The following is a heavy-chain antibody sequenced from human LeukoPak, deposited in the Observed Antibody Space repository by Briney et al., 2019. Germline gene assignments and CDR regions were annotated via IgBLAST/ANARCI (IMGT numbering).Heavy chain of an antibody. CDR1: GGSISSSNW. CDR2: IYHSGST. D-gene: IGHD5-18*01. J-gene: IGHJ4*02. V-gene: IGHV4-4*02. CDR3: ARGGNGYSYGPSQGLDY. Sequence: PSGTLSLTCAVSGGSISSSNWWSWVRQPPGKGLEWIGEIYHSGSTNYNPSLKSRVTISVDKSKNQFPLKLSSVTAADTAVYYCARGGNGYSYGPSQGLDYWGQGTLVTVSS.